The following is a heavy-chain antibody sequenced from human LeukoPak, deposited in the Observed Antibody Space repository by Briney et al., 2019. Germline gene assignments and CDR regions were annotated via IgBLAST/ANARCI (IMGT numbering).Heavy chain of an antibody. CDR2: ISSSSSYI. D-gene: IGHD5-18*01. CDR1: GFTFSSYS. V-gene: IGHV3-21*01. CDR3: ARELNSYGYFDY. Sequence: GGSLRLSCAASGFTFSSYSMNWVRQAPGKGLEWVSSISSSSSYIYYADSVKGRFTISRDNAKNSLYLQMNSLRAENTAVYYCARELNSYGYFDYWGQGTLVTVSS. J-gene: IGHJ4*02.